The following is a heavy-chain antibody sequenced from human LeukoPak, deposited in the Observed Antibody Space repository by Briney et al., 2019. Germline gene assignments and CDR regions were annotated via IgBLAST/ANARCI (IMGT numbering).Heavy chain of an antibody. D-gene: IGHD5-24*01. J-gene: IGHJ5*02. CDR2: TYYRSKWYN. CDR3: ARDRSGDGYNYPNWFDP. CDR1: GDSVSSNSAA. V-gene: IGHV6-1*01. Sequence: SQTLSLTCAISGDSVSSNSAAWNWIRQSPSRGLEWLGRTYYRSKWYNDYAVSVKSRITINPDTSKNQFSLQLNSVTPEDTAVYYCARDRSGDGYNYPNWFDPWGQGTLVTVPS.